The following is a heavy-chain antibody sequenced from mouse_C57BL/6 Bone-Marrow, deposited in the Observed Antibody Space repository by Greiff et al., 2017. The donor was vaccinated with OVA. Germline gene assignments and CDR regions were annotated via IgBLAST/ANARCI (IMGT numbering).Heavy chain of an antibody. J-gene: IGHJ1*03. D-gene: IGHD1-2*01. Sequence: QVQLQQPGTELVKPGASVKLSCKASGYTFTSYWMHWVKKRPGQGLEWIGNINPSNGGTNYNEKFKSKATLTVDKSSSTAYMPLSSLTSEDSAVYYFARNYGLWYFAVWGTGTTVTVSS. CDR1: GYTFTSYW. CDR3: ARNYGLWYFAV. V-gene: IGHV1-53*01. CDR2: INPSNGGT.